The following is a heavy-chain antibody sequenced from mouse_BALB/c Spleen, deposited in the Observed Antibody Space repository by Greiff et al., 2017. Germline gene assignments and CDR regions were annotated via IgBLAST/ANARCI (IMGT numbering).Heavy chain of an antibody. V-gene: IGHV5-6*01. Sequence: EVQGVESGGDLVKPGGSLKLSCAASGFTFSSYGMSWVRQTPDKRLEWVATISSGGSYTYYPDSVKGRFTISRDNAKNTLYLQMSSLKSEDTAMYYCARQGLPVEGGDYWGQGTSVTVSS. CDR2: ISSGGSYT. J-gene: IGHJ4*01. CDR3: ARQGLPVEGGDY. D-gene: IGHD3-1*01. CDR1: GFTFSSYG.